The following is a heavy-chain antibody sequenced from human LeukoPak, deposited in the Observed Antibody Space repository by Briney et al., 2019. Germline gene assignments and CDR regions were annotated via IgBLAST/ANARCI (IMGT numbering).Heavy chain of an antibody. J-gene: IGHJ6*02. CDR2: IYYSGST. Sequence: SETLSLTCTVSGGSISSYYWSWIRQPPGKGLEWIGYIYYSGSTNYNPSLKSRVTISVDTSKNQFSLKLSSVTAADTAVYYCAGGQGDMDVWGQGTTVTVSS. V-gene: IGHV4-59*01. D-gene: IGHD6-25*01. CDR3: AGGQGDMDV. CDR1: GGSISSYY.